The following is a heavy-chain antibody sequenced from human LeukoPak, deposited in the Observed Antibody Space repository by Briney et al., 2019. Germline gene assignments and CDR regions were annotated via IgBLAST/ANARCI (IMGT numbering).Heavy chain of an antibody. CDR1: GGTFSSYA. D-gene: IGHD3-22*01. CDR3: ARDSITMIVVVTDSSDFDY. J-gene: IGHJ4*02. CDR2: IIPIFGTA. Sequence: GASVKVSCKASGGTFSSYAISWVRQAPGQGLEWMGGIIPIFGTANYAQKFQGRVTITTDESTSTAYMELRSLRSDDTAVYYCARDSITMIVVVTDSSDFDYWGQGTLVTVSS. V-gene: IGHV1-69*05.